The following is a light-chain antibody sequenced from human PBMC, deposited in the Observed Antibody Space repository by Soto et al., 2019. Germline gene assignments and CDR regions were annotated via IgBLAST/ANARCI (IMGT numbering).Light chain of an antibody. Sequence: QSVLTQPASVSGSLGQSITISYTGTSSDIDASNYVSWYQQHPGKAPKLMIYDVSNRPSGISNRFSGSKSGNTASLTISGLQAEDEADYYCGSYTTSSNYVFGTGTKVTVL. J-gene: IGLJ1*01. V-gene: IGLV2-14*01. CDR1: SSDIDASNY. CDR2: DVS. CDR3: GSYTTSSNYV.